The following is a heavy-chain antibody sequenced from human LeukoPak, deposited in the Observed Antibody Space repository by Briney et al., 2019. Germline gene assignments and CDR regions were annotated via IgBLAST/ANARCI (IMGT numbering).Heavy chain of an antibody. CDR1: GGTFSSYA. J-gene: IGHJ4*02. CDR3: AREPLQTYYYGSGSYD. D-gene: IGHD3-10*01. Sequence: SSVKVSCKASGGTFSSYATSWLRQAPGQGLEWMGGIIPISGTANYAQKFQGRVTITTDESTSTAYMELSSLRSEDTAVYYCAREPLQTYYYGSGSYDWGQGTLVTVSS. V-gene: IGHV1-69*05. CDR2: IIPISGTA.